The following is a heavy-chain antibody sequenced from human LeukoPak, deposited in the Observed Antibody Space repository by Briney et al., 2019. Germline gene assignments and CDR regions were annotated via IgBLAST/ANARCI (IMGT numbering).Heavy chain of an antibody. CDR1: GFTFTTYA. CDR3: AKSSDSSGRYTHGLDV. D-gene: IGHD3-22*01. Sequence: GGSLRLSCAASGFTFTTYAMAWVRQAPGKGLEWVSSVIATDASTRYADSVRGRFTISRDNLRNTVYLQMNSLRAEDTAIYYCAKSSDSSGRYTHGLDVWGQGATVTVSS. CDR2: VIATDAST. V-gene: IGHV3-23*01. J-gene: IGHJ6*02.